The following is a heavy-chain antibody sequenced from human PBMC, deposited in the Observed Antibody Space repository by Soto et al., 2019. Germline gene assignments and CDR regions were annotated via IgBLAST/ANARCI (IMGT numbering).Heavy chain of an antibody. Sequence: QVQLVQSGAEVKKPGSSVKVSCKASGGTFSSYAISWVRQAPGQGLEWMGGIIPIFGTANYAQKFQGRVTITEDESTSTAYMELSSMSSEDTDVYYCASGDYGGNGADYWGQGTLVTVSS. D-gene: IGHD4-17*01. J-gene: IGHJ4*02. V-gene: IGHV1-69*12. CDR3: ASGDYGGNGADY. CDR2: IIPIFGTA. CDR1: GGTFSSYA.